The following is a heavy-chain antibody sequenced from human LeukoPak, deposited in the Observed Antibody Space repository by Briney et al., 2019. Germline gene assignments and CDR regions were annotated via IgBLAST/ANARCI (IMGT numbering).Heavy chain of an antibody. CDR3: ARGHCSGGSCYLYYYYMDV. CDR2: LYYSGST. Sequence: SQTLSLTCTVSGGSISSGDYYWSWIRQPPGKGLEWIGYLYYSGSTYYNPSLKSRVTISVDTSKNQFSLKLSSVTAADTAVYYCARGHCSGGSCYLYYYYMDVWGKGTTVTVSS. CDR1: GGSISSGDYY. D-gene: IGHD2-15*01. J-gene: IGHJ6*03. V-gene: IGHV4-30-4*08.